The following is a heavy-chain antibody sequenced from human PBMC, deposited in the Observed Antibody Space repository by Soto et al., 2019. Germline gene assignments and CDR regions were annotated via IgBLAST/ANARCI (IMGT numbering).Heavy chain of an antibody. D-gene: IGHD6-19*01. J-gene: IGHJ4*02. CDR3: ARDHIDGWKFDY. CDR2: IRQDGNEN. Sequence: GSLRLSCAASGFTFSNYWMSWVRQAPGKGLEWVANIRQDGNENYYVDSVKGRFTTSRDNTKNSFYLQMNSLRAEDTAVYYCARDHIDGWKFDYWARATLVTVSA. V-gene: IGHV3-7*01. CDR1: GFTFSNYW.